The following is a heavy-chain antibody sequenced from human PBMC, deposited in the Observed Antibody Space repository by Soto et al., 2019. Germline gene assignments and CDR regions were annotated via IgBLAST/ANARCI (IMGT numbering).Heavy chain of an antibody. CDR2: MNPNSGDT. CDR3: ARCLKFTTALVRGGNRYYSYYMDV. J-gene: IGHJ6*03. Sequence: QVQLVQSGAEVKKPGASVKVSCKASGYTFSSYDINWVRQATGQGLEWMGWMNPNSGDTNYAQKFQGRVTMTRNTTITTAYMELSSLRSEDTAVYYCARCLKFTTALVRGGNRYYSYYMDVWGEGTTVTVSS. V-gene: IGHV1-8*01. CDR1: GYTFSSYD. D-gene: IGHD3-10*01.